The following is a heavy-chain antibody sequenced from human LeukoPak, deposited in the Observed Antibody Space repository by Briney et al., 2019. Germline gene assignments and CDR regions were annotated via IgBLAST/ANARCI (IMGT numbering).Heavy chain of an antibody. CDR3: ARDEAVPAAMTYYYYYYMDV. Sequence: GGSLRLSCAASGFTFSSYGMHWVRQAPGKGLEWVAVIWYDGSNKYYADSVKGRFTISRDNSKNTLYLQMNSLRAEDTAVYYCARDEAVPAAMTYYYYYYMDVWGKGTTVTVSS. CDR2: IWYDGSNK. CDR1: GFTFSSYG. J-gene: IGHJ6*03. V-gene: IGHV3-33*01. D-gene: IGHD2-2*01.